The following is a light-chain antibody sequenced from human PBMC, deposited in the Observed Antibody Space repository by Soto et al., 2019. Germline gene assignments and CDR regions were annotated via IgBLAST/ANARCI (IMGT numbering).Light chain of an antibody. CDR1: QSISSN. CDR3: HQYNNWPPGT. CDR2: GAS. V-gene: IGKV3-15*01. J-gene: IGKJ2*02. Sequence: EIVMTQSPATLSVSPGERATLSCRASQSISSNLAWYQQKPGQAPSLLLYGASTRATGIPARFSGSGSGSDFTLTISSLQSEDFAVYYCHQYNNWPPGTFGQGTKRVIK.